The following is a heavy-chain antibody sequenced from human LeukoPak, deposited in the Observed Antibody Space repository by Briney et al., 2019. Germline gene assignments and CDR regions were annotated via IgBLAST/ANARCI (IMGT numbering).Heavy chain of an antibody. Sequence: PGGSLRLSCAASGFTFSSYAMSWVRQAPGKGLEWVSAISSSAGSTYYADSVKGRFTVSRDNSKNTLYLQMNSLRADDSAVYYCAKDRGRYYDSSGFYWGYYFDSWGRGIPVIVST. D-gene: IGHD3-22*01. CDR2: ISSSAGST. CDR3: AKDRGRYYDSSGFYWGYYFDS. V-gene: IGHV3-23*01. CDR1: GFTFSSYA. J-gene: IGHJ4*02.